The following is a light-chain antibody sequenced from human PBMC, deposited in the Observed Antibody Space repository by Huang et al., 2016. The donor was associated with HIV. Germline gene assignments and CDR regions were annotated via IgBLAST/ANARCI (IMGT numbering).Light chain of an antibody. CDR2: VAS. J-gene: IGKJ3*01. CDR1: QDISNY. CDR3: QQYDNLVA. Sequence: DIQMTQSPSSLSASVGDRVTITCQASQDISNYLNWYHQKPGKAPKLLIYVASNLETRVPSRFSGSGSGTDFTFTISSLQPEDIATYYCQQYDNLVAFGPGTKVDIE. V-gene: IGKV1-33*01.